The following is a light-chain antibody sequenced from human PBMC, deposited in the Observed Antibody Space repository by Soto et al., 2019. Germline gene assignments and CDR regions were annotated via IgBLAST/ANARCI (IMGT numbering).Light chain of an antibody. J-gene: IGKJ5*01. CDR3: QQYNDWPLFT. CDR1: QSVSSY. Sequence: EIVMTQSPATLSVSPGETATLSCRASQSVSSYLAWYQQKPGQAPRLLIYGASTRATGIPARFSGSGSGTEFTLTISGLQSEDSAVYSCQQYNDWPLFTFGQGTRLDIK. V-gene: IGKV3-15*01. CDR2: GAS.